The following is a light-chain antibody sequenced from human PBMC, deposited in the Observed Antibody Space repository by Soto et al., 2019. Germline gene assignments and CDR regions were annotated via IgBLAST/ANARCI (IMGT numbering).Light chain of an antibody. CDR3: QQYNNLAGA. CDR2: GAS. Sequence: EIVITQSPATLSVSPGERATLSCRASQSVSSNLAWYQQKPGQAPRLLIYGASTRATGIPARFSGSGSGTEFTLTISSLQSEDFAVYYCQQYNNLAGAFGQGTKVDIK. V-gene: IGKV3-15*01. J-gene: IGKJ1*01. CDR1: QSVSSN.